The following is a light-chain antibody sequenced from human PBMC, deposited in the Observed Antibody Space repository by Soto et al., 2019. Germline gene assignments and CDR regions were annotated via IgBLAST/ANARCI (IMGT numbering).Light chain of an antibody. J-gene: IGKJ4*01. CDR3: QQYNSYPVT. CDR1: QSISSW. V-gene: IGKV1-5*01. CDR2: DAS. Sequence: DIQMTQSPSTLSASVGDRVTITCRASQSISSWLAWYQQRPGRAPEVLIYDASSLESGVPSRVSGSGSGTEFTLTISSLQPDDFATYYCQQYNSYPVTFGGGTKVDIK.